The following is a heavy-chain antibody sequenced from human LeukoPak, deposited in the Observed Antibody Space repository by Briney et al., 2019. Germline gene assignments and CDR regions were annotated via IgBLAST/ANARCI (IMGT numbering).Heavy chain of an antibody. Sequence: GGSLRLSCAASGFTFSSYSMNWVRQAPGKGLEWVSSIGGSSNYIFYADSVKGRFTVSRDNARNSLYLQMNSLRAEDTAVYYCARSIVALSRIDPWGQGTLVTVSS. V-gene: IGHV3-21*01. D-gene: IGHD2-15*01. CDR1: GFTFSSYS. J-gene: IGHJ5*02. CDR3: ARSIVALSRIDP. CDR2: IGGSSNYI.